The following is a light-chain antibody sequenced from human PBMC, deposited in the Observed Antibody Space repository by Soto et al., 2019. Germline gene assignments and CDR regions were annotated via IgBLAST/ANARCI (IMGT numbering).Light chain of an antibody. CDR1: SSNIGSHT. V-gene: IGLV1-44*01. J-gene: IGLJ3*02. CDR3: SAWDDSLNGRV. CDR2: GNY. Sequence: QSVLTQPPSASGTPGLRVTISCSGSSSNIGSHTVNWYQQLPGTAPKLLIYGNYERLSGVPDRFSGSKSGTSASLAISGLQSEDEADYYCSAWDDSLNGRVFGGGTKVTVL.